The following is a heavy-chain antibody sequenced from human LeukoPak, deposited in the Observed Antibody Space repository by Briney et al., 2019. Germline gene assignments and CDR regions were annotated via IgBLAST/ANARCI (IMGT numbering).Heavy chain of an antibody. CDR3: ARVGYSGYDFRGAFDY. CDR2: IHYSGTT. D-gene: IGHD5-12*01. V-gene: IGHV4-31*03. Sequence: SETLSLPCTVSGGSINDDGYYWSWIRQHPGKGLEWIGYIHYSGTTNYNPSLKSRVNISLDTSKMHFYMKLSSVTAADTAVYFCARVGYSGYDFRGAFDYWGQGTLATVSS. J-gene: IGHJ4*02. CDR1: GGSINDDGYY.